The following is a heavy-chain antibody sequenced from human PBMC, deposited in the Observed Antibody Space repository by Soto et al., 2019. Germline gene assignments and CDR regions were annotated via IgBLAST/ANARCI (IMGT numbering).Heavy chain of an antibody. CDR1: GYIFSSYG. CDR3: AGIADCSITTCSVPSRFHIRGYYYYYGLAV. Sequence: QVRLVQSAAEVKKPWASVKVSCKASGYIFSSYGITWVRQAPGHGLEWMGWISGYDGNTHLTQKLQGRVTMTIDTPTYTAFIELRSLRSNDTAVYYCAGIADCSITTCSVPSRFHIRGYYYYYGLAVWGQGTTVAVSS. J-gene: IGHJ6*02. D-gene: IGHD2-2*01. CDR2: ISGYDGNT. V-gene: IGHV1-18*01.